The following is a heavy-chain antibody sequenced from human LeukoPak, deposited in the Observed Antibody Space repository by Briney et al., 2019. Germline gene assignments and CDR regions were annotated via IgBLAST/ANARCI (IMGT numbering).Heavy chain of an antibody. V-gene: IGHV1-8*01. D-gene: IGHD6-13*01. Sequence: ASVKVSCKASGYTFTSCDINWVRQATGQGLEWMGWMNPISGYTGYAQNFQGRVTMTGNTAISTAYLELSSLKSEDAAVYYCARGNRLYTSSWSSLAFDIWGQGTMVTVSS. J-gene: IGHJ3*02. CDR2: MNPISGYT. CDR1: GYTFTSCD. CDR3: ARGNRLYTSSWSSLAFDI.